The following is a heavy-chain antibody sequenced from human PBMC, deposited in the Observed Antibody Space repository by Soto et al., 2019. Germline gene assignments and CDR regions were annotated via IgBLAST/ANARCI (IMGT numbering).Heavy chain of an antibody. Sequence: QVHLQESGPGLVKPSETLSLTCAVSGDPISSSHWWSWVRQTPGKGLEWIGEIYHSGSINYNPSLKSRVIISADRSKNQFSLRLSSVTAADTAVYYCATSQLGEYSDYWGQGTLVTVSS. CDR2: IYHSGSI. V-gene: IGHV4-4*02. J-gene: IGHJ4*02. CDR3: ATSQLGEYSDY. CDR1: GDPISSSHW. D-gene: IGHD1-26*01.